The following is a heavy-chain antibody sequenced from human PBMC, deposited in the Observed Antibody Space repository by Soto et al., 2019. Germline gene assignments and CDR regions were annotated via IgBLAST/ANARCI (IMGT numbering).Heavy chain of an antibody. V-gene: IGHV3-11*01. J-gene: IGHJ4*02. D-gene: IGHD5-18*01. Sequence: QVQLVESGGGLVKPGGSLRLSCAASGFTFSDYYMSWIRQAPGKGLEWVSYISSSGSTIYYADSVKGRFTISRDNAKNSLYRQRNSRGAEDAAVYYCASESGDQRGYSYGPGYWGQGPLVTVSS. CDR2: ISSSGSTI. CDR3: ASESGDQRGYSYGPGY. CDR1: GFTFSDYY.